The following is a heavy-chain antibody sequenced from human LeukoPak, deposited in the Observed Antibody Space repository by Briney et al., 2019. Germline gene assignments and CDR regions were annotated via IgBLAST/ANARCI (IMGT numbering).Heavy chain of an antibody. V-gene: IGHV1-2*02. CDR2: INPNSGGT. CDR1: GGTFSSYA. D-gene: IGHD3-16*01. J-gene: IGHJ6*03. Sequence: ASVKVSCKASGGTFSSYAISWVRQATGQGLEWMGWINPNSGGTNYAQKFQDRVTMTRDTSISTAYMELSRLRSDDTAVYYCARASDYVWGTYEYYYYMDVWGKGTTVTISS. CDR3: ARASDYVWGTYEYYYYMDV.